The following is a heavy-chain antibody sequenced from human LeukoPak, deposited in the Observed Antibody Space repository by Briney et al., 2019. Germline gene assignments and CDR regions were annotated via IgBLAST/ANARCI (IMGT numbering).Heavy chain of an antibody. D-gene: IGHD4-11*01. CDR1: GFTFSSYW. CDR2: INQDGSEN. V-gene: IGHV3-7*01. Sequence: PGGSLRLSCAASGFTFSSYWMSWVRQAPGKGLEWVANINQDGSENYSLDSVKGRFTISRDNAKNSLYLQMSSLRAEDTAVYYCGREGVSDSNFDYWGQGPLVTVSS. J-gene: IGHJ4*02. CDR3: GREGVSDSNFDY.